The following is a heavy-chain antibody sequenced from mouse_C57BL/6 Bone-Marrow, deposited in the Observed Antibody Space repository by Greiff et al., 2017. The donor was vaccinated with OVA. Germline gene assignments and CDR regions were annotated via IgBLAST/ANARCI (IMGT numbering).Heavy chain of an antibody. V-gene: IGHV1-7*01. CDR1: GYTFTSYW. D-gene: IGHD2-1*01. CDR2: INPSSGYT. Sequence: QVQLKESGAELAKPGASVKLSCKASGYTFTSYWMHWVKQRPGQGLEWIGYINPSSGYTKYNQKFKDKATLTADKSSSTAYMQLSSLTYEDSAVYYCFIYYGNSDWYFDVWGTGTTVTVSS. CDR3: FIYYGNSDWYFDV. J-gene: IGHJ1*03.